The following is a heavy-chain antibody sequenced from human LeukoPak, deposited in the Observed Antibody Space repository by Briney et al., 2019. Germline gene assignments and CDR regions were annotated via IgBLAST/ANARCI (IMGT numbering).Heavy chain of an antibody. Sequence: GGSLRLSCAASGFTFSSYGMHWVRQAPGKGLEWVAFIRYDGSNKYYADSVKGRFTISRDNSKNTLHLQMNSLRAEDTAVYYCARATSRVEWLVLGFWGQGTLVTVSS. V-gene: IGHV3-30*02. CDR2: IRYDGSNK. D-gene: IGHD6-19*01. J-gene: IGHJ4*02. CDR3: ARATSRVEWLVLGF. CDR1: GFTFSSYG.